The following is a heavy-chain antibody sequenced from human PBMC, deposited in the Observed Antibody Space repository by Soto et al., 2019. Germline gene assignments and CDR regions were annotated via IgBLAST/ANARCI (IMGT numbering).Heavy chain of an antibody. J-gene: IGHJ4*01. CDR3: ARVNVMVVAGSTFDY. V-gene: IGHV4-38-2*01. CDR1: GYSIRSGSY. CDR2: IYHGGTT. Sequence: ESLSISCAVSGYSIRSGSYWAWIRQPPGKGPEWIASIYHGGTTFYNPSLKSRITISVDTSNNQFSLKLTSVTAADTAVYYCARVNVMVVAGSTFDYWGHGTPVTVSS. D-gene: IGHD6-19*01.